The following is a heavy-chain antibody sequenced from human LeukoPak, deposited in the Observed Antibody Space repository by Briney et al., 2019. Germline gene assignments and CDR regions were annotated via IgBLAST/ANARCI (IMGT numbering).Heavy chain of an antibody. CDR1: GFIFSSYG. CDR3: ARDLGGRSGSFDY. D-gene: IGHD3-10*01. CDR2: IWYDGSNK. J-gene: IGHJ4*02. Sequence: GGSLRLSCAASGFIFSSYGMHWVRQAPGKGLEWVAVIWYDGSNKDYAGSVKGRFTISRDNSKNTLHLQMNSLRADDTAVYYCARDLGGRSGSFDYWGQGTLVTVSS. V-gene: IGHV3-33*01.